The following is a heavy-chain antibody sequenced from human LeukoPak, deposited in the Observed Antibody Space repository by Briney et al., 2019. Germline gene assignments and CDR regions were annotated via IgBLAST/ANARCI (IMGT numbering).Heavy chain of an antibody. D-gene: IGHD1-26*01. CDR2: IYSGGNT. CDR1: GFTFSSYA. V-gene: IGHV3-53*01. J-gene: IGHJ4*02. Sequence: GGSLRLSCAASGFTFSSYAMHWVRQAPGKGLEWVSVIYSGGNTYYADSVTGRFTISRDNSKNTLYLQMNSLRAEDTAVYYCARVGEGAAKDWGQGTLVTVSS. CDR3: ARVGEGAAKD.